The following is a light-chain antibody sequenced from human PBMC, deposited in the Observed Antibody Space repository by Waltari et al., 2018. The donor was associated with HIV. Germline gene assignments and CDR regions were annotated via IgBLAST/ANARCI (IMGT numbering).Light chain of an antibody. Sequence: QSVLTQPPSVPAAPGQTVTISCSGSNSNLGTNNLSRYQQPPGTAPKLLIYDNNKRPSGIPDRFSGSKSGTSATLGITGLQTGDEADYYCGTWDSSLSAVLFGGGTQLTVL. CDR1: NSNLGTNN. V-gene: IGLV1-51*01. CDR2: DNN. J-gene: IGLJ2*01. CDR3: GTWDSSLSAVL.